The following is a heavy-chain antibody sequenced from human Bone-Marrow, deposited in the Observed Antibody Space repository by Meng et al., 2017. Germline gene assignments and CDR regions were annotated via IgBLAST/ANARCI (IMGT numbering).Heavy chain of an antibody. CDR3: ARERLWFAY. V-gene: IGHV3-15*01. D-gene: IGHD3-10*01. J-gene: IGHJ4*02. Sequence: GGSLRLSCAASGFTFSNAWMSWVRQAPGKGLEWVGRIKSKTDGGTTDYAAPVKGRFTISRDNAKNSLYLQMNSLRAEDTAVYYCARERLWFAYWGQGTLVTVSS. CDR1: GFTFSNAW. CDR2: IKSKTDGGTT.